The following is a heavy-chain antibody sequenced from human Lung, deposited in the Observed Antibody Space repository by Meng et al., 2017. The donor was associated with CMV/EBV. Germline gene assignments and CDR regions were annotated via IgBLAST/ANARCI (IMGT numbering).Heavy chain of an antibody. CDR2: ISWNSGSI. Sequence: SLKISCASSGFTFDDYAMHWVRQAPGKGLEWVSGISWNSGSIGYVDSVKGRFTISRDNAKNSLYLQMNSLRAEDMALYYCAKGLYGGNSGGFDYLGQG. V-gene: IGHV3-9*03. CDR3: AKGLYGGNSGGFDY. CDR1: GFTFDDYA. J-gene: IGHJ4*02. D-gene: IGHD4-23*01.